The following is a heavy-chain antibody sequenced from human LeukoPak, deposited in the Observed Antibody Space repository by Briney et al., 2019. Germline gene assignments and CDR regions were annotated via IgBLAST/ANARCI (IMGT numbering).Heavy chain of an antibody. CDR2: INHSGST. CDR3: ARGRGVWWLPPGPTGMDV. J-gene: IGHJ6*02. Sequence: SETLSLTCTVSGGSVSSGSYYWSWIRQPPGKGLEWIGEINHSGSTNYNPSLKSRVTISVDTSKNQFSLKLSSVTAADTAVYYCARGRGVWWLPPGPTGMDVWGQGTTVTVSS. CDR1: GGSVSSGSYY. V-gene: IGHV4-39*07. D-gene: IGHD5-12*01.